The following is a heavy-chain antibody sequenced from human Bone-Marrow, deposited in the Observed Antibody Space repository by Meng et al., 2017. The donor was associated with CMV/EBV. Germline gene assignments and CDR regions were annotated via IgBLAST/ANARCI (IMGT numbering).Heavy chain of an antibody. J-gene: IGHJ6*02. D-gene: IGHD3-22*01. CDR3: AREPYYYDSSGYYPGYYGMDV. V-gene: IGHV1-2*02. Sequence: ASAKVSCKASGYTFTGYYMHWVRQAPGQGLEWMGWINPNSGGTNYAQKFQGRVTMTSDTSISTAYMELSRLRSDDTAVYYCAREPYYYDSSGYYPGYYGMDVWGQGTTVTVSS. CDR1: GYTFTGYY. CDR2: INPNSGGT.